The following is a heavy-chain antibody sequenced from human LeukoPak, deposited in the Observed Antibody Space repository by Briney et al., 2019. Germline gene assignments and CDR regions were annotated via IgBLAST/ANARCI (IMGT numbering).Heavy chain of an antibody. D-gene: IGHD4-17*01. CDR3: ARGRGDYGDYGVDY. CDR2: INPSGGGT. V-gene: IGHV1-46*01. J-gene: IGHJ4*02. Sequence: ASVKVSCKASGYTFTNYYFHWVRQAPGQGLEWMGIINPSGGGTSYAQKFQGRVTMTRDTSISTAYMELSRLRSDDTAVYYCARGRGDYGDYGVDYWGQGTLATVSS. CDR1: GYTFTNYY.